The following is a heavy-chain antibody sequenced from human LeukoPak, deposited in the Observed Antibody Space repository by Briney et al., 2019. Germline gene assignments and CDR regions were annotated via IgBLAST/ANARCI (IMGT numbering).Heavy chain of an antibody. V-gene: IGHV3-7*01. CDR3: ATSGWHDY. Sequence: GGSLRLSCAASGFTFRGYWMSWVRQAPGKGLEWVANIKQDGSDKYYVDSVKGRFTISRDNAKNSLYLQMNSLRAEDTAVNYCATSGWHDYWGQGTLVTVSS. CDR2: IKQDGSDK. CDR1: GFTFRGYW. J-gene: IGHJ4*02. D-gene: IGHD6-19*01.